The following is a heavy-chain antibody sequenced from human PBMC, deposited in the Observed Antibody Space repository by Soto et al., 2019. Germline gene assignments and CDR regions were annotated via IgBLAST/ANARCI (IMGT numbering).Heavy chain of an antibody. CDR2: IIPIFGTA. V-gene: IGHV1-69*06. CDR3: AKDRGGRNYYGMDV. CDR1: GGTFSSYA. D-gene: IGHD3-10*01. Sequence: SVKVSCKASGGTFSSYAISWVRQAPGQGLEWMGGIIPIFGTANYAQKFQGRVTITADKSTSTAYMELSSLRSEDRALYYCAKDRGGRNYYGMDVWGQGTTVTVSS. J-gene: IGHJ6*02.